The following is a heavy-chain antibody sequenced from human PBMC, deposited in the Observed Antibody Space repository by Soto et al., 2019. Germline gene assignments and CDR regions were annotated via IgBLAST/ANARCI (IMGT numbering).Heavy chain of an antibody. D-gene: IGHD2-15*01. CDR1: GYTFTSSY. CDR3: ARYRHCSGDSCNYYYIMDV. Sequence: ASVKVSCKASGYTFTSSYMHWVRQAPGQGLEWMGIINPSGGSTSYAQKFQGRVTMTRDTSTSTVYMELSSLRSDDTAVYFCARYRHCSGDSCNYYYIMDVWGQGTTVTVSS. CDR2: INPSGGST. V-gene: IGHV1-46*01. J-gene: IGHJ6*02.